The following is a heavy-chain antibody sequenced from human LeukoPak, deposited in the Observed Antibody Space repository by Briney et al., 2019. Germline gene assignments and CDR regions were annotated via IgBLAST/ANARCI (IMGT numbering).Heavy chain of an antibody. CDR2: IYYSGST. V-gene: IGHV4-59*01. CDR1: GGSISSYY. D-gene: IGHD2-8*02. Sequence: SETLSLTCTVSGGSISSYYWSWIRQPPGKGLEWIGYIYYSGSTNYNPSLKSRVTISVDTSKNQFSLKLSSVTAADTAVYYCATYRQVLLPFESWGQGTLVTVSS. CDR3: ATYRQVLLPFES. J-gene: IGHJ4*02.